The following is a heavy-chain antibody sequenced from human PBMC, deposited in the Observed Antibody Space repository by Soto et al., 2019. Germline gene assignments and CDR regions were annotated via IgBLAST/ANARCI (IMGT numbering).Heavy chain of an antibody. CDR3: ARGGATIFGVIDS. D-gene: IGHD3-3*02. V-gene: IGHV1-46*01. CDR2: FLASGGNT. CDR1: GYSFVSYY. Sequence: ASVKVSCKASGYSFVSYYIHWVRQAPGQGLEWMGRFLASGGNTFYAQRFRGRVSMTRDTSSTNTVSLELTSLTSDDTAVYYCARGGATIFGVIDSWGQGTRVTSPQ. J-gene: IGHJ4*02.